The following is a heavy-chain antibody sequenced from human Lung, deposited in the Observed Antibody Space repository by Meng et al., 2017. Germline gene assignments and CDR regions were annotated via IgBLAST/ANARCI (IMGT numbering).Heavy chain of an antibody. CDR2: INHSGST. D-gene: IGHD4-11*01. J-gene: IGHJ4*02. CDR3: ARGPTTMAHDFDY. V-gene: IGHV4-34*01. Sequence: GQLQEWGAGPLKPSETLSLPCVVSGGSFSDYYWSWIRQPPGKGLEWIGEINHSGSTNYNPSLESRATISVDTSQNNLSLKLSSVTAADSAVYYCARGPTTMAHDFDYWGQGTLVTVSS. CDR1: GGSFSDYY.